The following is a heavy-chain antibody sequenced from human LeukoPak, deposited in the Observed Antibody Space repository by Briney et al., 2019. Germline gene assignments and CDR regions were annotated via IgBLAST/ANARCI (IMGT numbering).Heavy chain of an antibody. CDR1: GFTVNSNY. J-gene: IGHJ4*02. D-gene: IGHD3-22*01. CDR2: ISGSAITT. CDR3: AKDQRGFYDSVIEVDY. V-gene: IGHV3-23*01. Sequence: GGALRLSCAASGFTVNSNYMSWVRQAPGKGLEWVSAISGSAITTYYADSVKGRFTISRDNSKNTIYLQMTSLRAEDTALYYCAKDQRGFYDSVIEVDYWGQGALVTVSS.